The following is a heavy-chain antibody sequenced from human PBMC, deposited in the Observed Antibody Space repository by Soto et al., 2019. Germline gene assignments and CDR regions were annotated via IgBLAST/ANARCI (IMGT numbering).Heavy chain of an antibody. CDR3: ARESVAGTGRPLAFDI. Sequence: QVQLVQSGAEVKKPGSSVKVSCKASGGTFSSYAISWVRQAPGQGLEWMGGIIPIFGTANYAQKFQGRVTITADESTSTAYMELSSLRSEDMAVYYCARESVAGTGRPLAFDIWGQGTMVTVSS. CDR2: IIPIFGTA. V-gene: IGHV1-69*01. D-gene: IGHD6-19*01. CDR1: GGTFSSYA. J-gene: IGHJ3*02.